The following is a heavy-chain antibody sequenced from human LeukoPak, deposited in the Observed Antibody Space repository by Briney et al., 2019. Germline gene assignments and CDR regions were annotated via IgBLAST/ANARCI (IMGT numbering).Heavy chain of an antibody. J-gene: IGHJ3*02. V-gene: IGHV3-33*01. CDR3: ARGFRYYDGIDAFDI. Sequence: GGSLRLSCAASGFTISSYGIHWVRQAPGKGLEWVAVIWYDGSSKYYADAVKGRFTISRDNSKNTLYLQVNSLRAEDTAVYYCARGFRYYDGIDAFDIWGQGTMVTVSS. CDR2: IWYDGSSK. D-gene: IGHD3-22*01. CDR1: GFTISSYG.